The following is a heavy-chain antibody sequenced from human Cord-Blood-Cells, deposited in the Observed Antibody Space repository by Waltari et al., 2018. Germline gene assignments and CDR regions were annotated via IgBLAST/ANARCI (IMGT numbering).Heavy chain of an antibody. CDR1: GGSISSSSYY. J-gene: IGHJ4*02. V-gene: IGHV4-39*01. D-gene: IGHD3-22*01. CDR3: ARLTYDSSGYFIDY. CDR2: IYYSGST. Sequence: QLQLQESGPGLVKPSETLSLTCTVSGGSISSSSYYWGWIRQPPGKGLEWIGSIYYSGSTYYNPSLKSRVTISVDTSKNQFSLKLSSVTAAYTAVYYCARLTYDSSGYFIDYWGQGTLVTVSS.